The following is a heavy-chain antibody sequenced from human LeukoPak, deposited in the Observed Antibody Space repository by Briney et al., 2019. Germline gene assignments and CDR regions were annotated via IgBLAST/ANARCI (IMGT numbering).Heavy chain of an antibody. D-gene: IGHD4-17*01. CDR3: ARDRATVTNGAFDI. V-gene: IGHV7-4-1*02. Sequence: ASVKVSCKASGYTFTSYAMNWVRQAPGQGLEWMGWINTNTGNPTYAQGFTGRFVFSLDTSVSTAYLQISGLKAEDTAVYYCARDRATVTNGAFDIWGQGTMVTVSS. CDR1: GYTFTSYA. CDR2: INTNTGNP. J-gene: IGHJ3*02.